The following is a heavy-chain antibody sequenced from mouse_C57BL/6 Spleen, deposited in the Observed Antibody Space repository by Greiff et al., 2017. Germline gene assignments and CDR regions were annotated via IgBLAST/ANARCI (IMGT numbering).Heavy chain of an antibody. J-gene: IGHJ2*01. CDR2: ISYDGSN. CDR3: AREYYDYPFDY. V-gene: IGHV3-6*01. CDR1: GYSITSGYY. Sequence: EVQLQQSGPGLVKPSQSLSLTCSVTGYSITSGYYWNWIRQFPGNKLERMGYISYDGSNNYNPSLKNRISITRDTSKNQFFLKLNSVTTEDTATYYCAREYYDYPFDYWGQGTTLTVSS. D-gene: IGHD2-4*01.